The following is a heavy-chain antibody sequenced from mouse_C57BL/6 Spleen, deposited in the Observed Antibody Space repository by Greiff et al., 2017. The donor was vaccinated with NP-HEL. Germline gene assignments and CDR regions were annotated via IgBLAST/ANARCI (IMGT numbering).Heavy chain of an antibody. Sequence: EVKVVESGGGLVQPGESLKLSCESNEYEFPSHDMSWVRKTPEKRLELVAAINSDGGSTYYPDTMERRFIIPRDNTKTTLYLKMSSLRSEETALYYCARLLIYYDYDVDYFDCWGQGTTLTVSS. CDR1: EYEFPSHD. CDR2: INSDGGST. V-gene: IGHV5-2*01. D-gene: IGHD2-4*01. CDR3: ARLLIYYDYDVDYFDC. J-gene: IGHJ2*01.